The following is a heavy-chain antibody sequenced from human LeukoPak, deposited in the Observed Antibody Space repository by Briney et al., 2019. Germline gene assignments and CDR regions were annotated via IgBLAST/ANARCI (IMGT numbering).Heavy chain of an antibody. Sequence: ASVKVSCKASGYTFTGYYMHWVRQAPGQGLEWMGWINPNSGNTGYAQKFQGRVTMTRNTSISTAYMELSSLRSEDTAVYYCARGQNSDIFRPPGLDYWGQGTLVTVSS. CDR2: INPNSGNT. J-gene: IGHJ4*02. CDR3: ARGQNSDIFRPPGLDY. D-gene: IGHD3-9*01. V-gene: IGHV1-8*02. CDR1: GYTFTGYY.